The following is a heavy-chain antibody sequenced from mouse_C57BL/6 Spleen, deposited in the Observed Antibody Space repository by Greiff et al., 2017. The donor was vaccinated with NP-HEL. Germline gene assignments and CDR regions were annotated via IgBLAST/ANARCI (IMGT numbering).Heavy chain of an antibody. Sequence: VQLQQSGPELVKPGASVKISCKASGYAFSSSWMNWVKQRPGKGLEWIGRIYPGDGDTNYNGKFKGKATLTADKSSSTAYMQLSSLTSEDSAVYFCARQFITTVVDYWGQGTTLTVSS. CDR3: ARQFITTVVDY. D-gene: IGHD1-1*01. CDR1: GYAFSSSW. V-gene: IGHV1-82*01. J-gene: IGHJ2*01. CDR2: IYPGDGDT.